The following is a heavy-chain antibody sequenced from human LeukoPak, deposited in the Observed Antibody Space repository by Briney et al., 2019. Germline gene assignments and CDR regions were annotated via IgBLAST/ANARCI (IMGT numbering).Heavy chain of an antibody. CDR2: ISYDGSNK. CDR3: AKVYSGSYKDGMDV. CDR1: GFTFSSYS. Sequence: GGSLRLSCAASGFTFSSYSMNWVRQAPGKGLEWVAVISYDGSNKYYADSVKGRFTISRDNSKNTLYLQMNSLRAEDTAVYYCAKVYSGSYKDGMDVWGQGTTVTVSS. D-gene: IGHD1-26*01. V-gene: IGHV3-30*18. J-gene: IGHJ6*02.